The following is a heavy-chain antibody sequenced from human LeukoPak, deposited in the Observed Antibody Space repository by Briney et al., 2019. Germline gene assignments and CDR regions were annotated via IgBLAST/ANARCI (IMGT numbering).Heavy chain of an antibody. CDR3: ASYHSLTVYSDY. D-gene: IGHD3-9*01. CDR1: GFTFSSYE. Sequence: PGGSLRLSCAASGFTFSSYEMNWVRQAPGKGLEWVSYISSSGSTIYYADSVKGRFTISRDNAKNSLYLQMNSLRAEDTAVYYGASYHSLTVYSDYCGQGTLVSVSS. J-gene: IGHJ4*02. V-gene: IGHV3-48*03. CDR2: ISSSGSTI.